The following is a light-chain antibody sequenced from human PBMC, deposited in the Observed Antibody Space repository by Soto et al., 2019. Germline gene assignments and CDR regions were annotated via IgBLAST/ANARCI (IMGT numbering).Light chain of an antibody. J-gene: IGLJ1*01. V-gene: IGLV2-14*01. Sequence: QSALTQPASVSGSPGQSIAISCTGTSSDIGSYNYVSWYQQHPGKAPKLMIHEVSNRPSGVSDRFSGSKSGNTASLTISGLQADDEADYYCSSYTSSSTLDVFRTGTKVTVL. CDR1: SSDIGSYNY. CDR3: SSYTSSSTLDV. CDR2: EVS.